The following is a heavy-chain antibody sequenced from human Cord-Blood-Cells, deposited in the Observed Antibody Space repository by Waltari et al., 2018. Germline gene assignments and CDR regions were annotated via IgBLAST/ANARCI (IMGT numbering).Heavy chain of an antibody. CDR1: GGSISSSSYY. D-gene: IGHD1-20*01. V-gene: IGHV4-39*01. J-gene: IGHJ4*02. Sequence: QLQLQESGPGLVKPSETLSLTCTVSGGSISSSSYYWGWIRQPPGKGREWIGCIYYSGSTYYNPSLKSRVTISVDTSKNQFSMKLSSVTAADTAVYYCATRLITGTDYWGQGTLVTVSS. CDR3: ATRLITGTDY. CDR2: IYYSGST.